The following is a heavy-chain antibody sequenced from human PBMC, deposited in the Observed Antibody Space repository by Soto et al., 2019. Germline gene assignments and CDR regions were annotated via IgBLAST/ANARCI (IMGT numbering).Heavy chain of an antibody. J-gene: IGHJ6*02. Sequence: QVQLVQSGAEVKKPGASVKVSCKASGYTFTSYDINWVRQATGQGLEWMGWMNPNSGNTGYAQKFQGRVTMTRNTSISTAYMELSSQRSEDTALYYCARERTGTTSMDVWGQGTTVTVSS. V-gene: IGHV1-8*01. CDR2: MNPNSGNT. CDR1: GYTFTSYD. D-gene: IGHD1-1*01. CDR3: ARERTGTTSMDV.